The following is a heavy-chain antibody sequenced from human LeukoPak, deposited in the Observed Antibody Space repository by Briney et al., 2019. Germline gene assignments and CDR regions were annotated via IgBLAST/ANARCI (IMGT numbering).Heavy chain of an antibody. Sequence: ASVKVSCKASGYTFTGYYMHWVRQAPGQGLEWMGWINPNSGGTNYAQKFQGRVTMTRDTSISTAYMELSRLRSDDTAVYYCARAMGTFSKAGYTTRFDYRGQGTLVTVSS. J-gene: IGHJ4*02. D-gene: IGHD3-16*02. CDR2: INPNSGGT. CDR3: ARAMGTFSKAGYTTRFDY. V-gene: IGHV1-2*02. CDR1: GYTFTGYY.